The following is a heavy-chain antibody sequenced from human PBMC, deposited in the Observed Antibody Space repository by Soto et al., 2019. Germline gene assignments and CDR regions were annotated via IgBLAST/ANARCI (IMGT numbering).Heavy chain of an antibody. CDR1: GYAFTSYG. CDR3: ARDRGDSCSRTSCHISGQYSFDI. V-gene: IGHV1-18*04. Sequence: ASVKVSCKASGYAFTSYGISWVRQAPGQGLEWMGWISAYNGNTNYAQKLQARVTMTTDTSTSTAYMELRSLRSDDTAVYYCARDRGDSCSRTSCHISGQYSFDIWGRGTMVAVSS. D-gene: IGHD2-2*02. CDR2: ISAYNGNT. J-gene: IGHJ3*02.